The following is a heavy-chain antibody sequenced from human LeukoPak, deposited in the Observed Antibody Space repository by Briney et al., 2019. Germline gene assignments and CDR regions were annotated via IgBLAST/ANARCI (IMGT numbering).Heavy chain of an antibody. V-gene: IGHV3-30*18. J-gene: IGHJ5*02. D-gene: IGHD4-17*01. CDR1: GSTFSSYG. Sequence: GGSLRLSCAASGSTFSSYGMHWVRQAPGKGLEWVAVISYDGSNKYYADSVKGRFTISRDNSKNTLYLQMNSLRAEDTAVYYCAKGGGDYVSWFDPWGQGTLVTVSS. CDR2: ISYDGSNK. CDR3: AKGGGDYVSWFDP.